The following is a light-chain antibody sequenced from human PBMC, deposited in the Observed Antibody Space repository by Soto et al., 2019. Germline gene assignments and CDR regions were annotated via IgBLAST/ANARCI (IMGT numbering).Light chain of an antibody. J-gene: IGKJ3*01. CDR2: GAS. CDR3: QQYDNWPWGPFT. Sequence: EIVMTQSPAILSVSPRERVTLSCRASQSVNRNLAWYQQTPGQAPRLLIYGASSRATGTPDRFSGSASGTDFTLTITSLQSEDFAVYYCQQYDNWPWGPFTFGPGTRVDAK. V-gene: IGKV3-15*01. CDR1: QSVNRN.